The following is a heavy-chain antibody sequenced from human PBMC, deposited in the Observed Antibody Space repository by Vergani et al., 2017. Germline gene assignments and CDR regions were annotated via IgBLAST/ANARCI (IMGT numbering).Heavy chain of an antibody. Sequence: QVQLQESGPGLVKPSETLSLTCAVSGFSIDNGYYWSWIRQPAGKGLEWIGRIYTSGSTNYNPSLKSRVTMSVDTSKNQFSLKLSSVTAADTAVYYCARLCYDFWSGYYGYYYMDVWGKGTTVTVSS. V-gene: IGHV4-4*07. CDR2: IYTSGST. J-gene: IGHJ6*03. D-gene: IGHD3-3*01. CDR3: ARLCYDFWSGYYGYYYMDV. CDR1: GFSIDNGYY.